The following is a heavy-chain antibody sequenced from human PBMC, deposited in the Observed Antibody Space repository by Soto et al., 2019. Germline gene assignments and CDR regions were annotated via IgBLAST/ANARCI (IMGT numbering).Heavy chain of an antibody. D-gene: IGHD3-10*01. CDR2: ISWNSGSI. CDR3: AKDWNYGSGSYYNDDAFDI. CDR1: GFTFDDYA. J-gene: IGHJ3*02. Sequence: EVQLVESGGGLVQPGRSLRLSCAASGFTFDDYAMHWVRQAPGKGLEWVSGISWNSGSIGYADSVKGRFTISRDNAKNSLYLQMNSLRAEDTALYYCAKDWNYGSGSYYNDDAFDIWGQGTMVTVSS. V-gene: IGHV3-9*01.